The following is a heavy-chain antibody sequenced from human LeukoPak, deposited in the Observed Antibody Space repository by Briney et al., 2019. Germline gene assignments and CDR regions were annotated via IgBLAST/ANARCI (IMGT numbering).Heavy chain of an antibody. CDR2: IKQDGGEK. CDR3: ARDGTAAGLYFDL. V-gene: IGHV3-7*01. CDR1: GFTFSSYW. D-gene: IGHD6-13*01. Sequence: GGSLRLSCAVSGFTFSSYWMNWVRKAPGKGLEWVASIKQDGGEKSYVDSVKGRFTISRDNAKNSLYLQMSSLRAEDTAVYYCARDGTAAGLYFDLWGQGTLVTVSS. J-gene: IGHJ4*01.